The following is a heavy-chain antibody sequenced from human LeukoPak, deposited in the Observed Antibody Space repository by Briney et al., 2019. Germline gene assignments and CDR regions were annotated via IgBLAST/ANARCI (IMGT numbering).Heavy chain of an antibody. Sequence: GGSLRLSCAASGFTFSTYWMSWVRQAPGKGLEWVAKIKPDGREKYYVDSVKGRFTISRDKAKNSLYLQMNSLRDEDTAVYYCARGGYSYGHDYWGQGTLVTVSS. CDR2: IKPDGREK. D-gene: IGHD5-18*01. V-gene: IGHV3-7*01. CDR1: GFTFSTYW. J-gene: IGHJ4*02. CDR3: ARGGYSYGHDY.